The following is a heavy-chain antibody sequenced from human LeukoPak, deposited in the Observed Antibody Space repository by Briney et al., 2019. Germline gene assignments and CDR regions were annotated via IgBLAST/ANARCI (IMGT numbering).Heavy chain of an antibody. J-gene: IGHJ4*02. V-gene: IGHV1-69*13. Sequence: GASVKVSCKASGYTFTGYYMHWVRQAPGQGLEWMGGIIPIFGTANYAQKFQGRVTITADESTSTAYMELSSLRSEDTAVYYCARNADYYGSGSYYGYWGQGTLVTVSS. D-gene: IGHD3-10*01. CDR1: GYTFTGYY. CDR2: IIPIFGTA. CDR3: ARNADYYGSGSYYGY.